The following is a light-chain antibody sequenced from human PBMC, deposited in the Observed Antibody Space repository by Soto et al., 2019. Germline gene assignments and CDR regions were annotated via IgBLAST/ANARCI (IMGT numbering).Light chain of an antibody. J-gene: IGLJ1*01. V-gene: IGLV2-8*01. CDR3: SSYAGSNHYV. CDR1: SSDVGGYNY. Sequence: QSVLTQPPSASGSPGQSVTISCTGTSSDVGGYNYVSWYQQHPGKAPKLMIYEVSKRPSGVPDRFSGSKSGNTASLTVSGLQAEDEDDYYCSSYAGSNHYVFGTGTKLTVL. CDR2: EVS.